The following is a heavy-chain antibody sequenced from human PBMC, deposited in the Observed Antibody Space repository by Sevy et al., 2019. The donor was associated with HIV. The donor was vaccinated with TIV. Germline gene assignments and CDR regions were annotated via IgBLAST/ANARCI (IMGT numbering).Heavy chain of an antibody. Sequence: ASVKVSCKASGGTFSSYAISWVRQAPGQGLEWMGGIIPIFGTANYAQKFQGRVTITADESTSTAYIELSSLRSEDTAVYYCARGRYCSSTSCYWAYYYYGMDVWGQGTTVTVSS. CDR1: GGTFSSYA. CDR2: IIPIFGTA. D-gene: IGHD2-2*01. J-gene: IGHJ6*02. CDR3: ARGRYCSSTSCYWAYYYYGMDV. V-gene: IGHV1-69*13.